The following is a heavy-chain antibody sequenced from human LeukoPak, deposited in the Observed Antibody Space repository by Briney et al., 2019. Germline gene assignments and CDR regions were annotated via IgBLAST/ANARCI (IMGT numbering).Heavy chain of an antibody. CDR3: AKGLIPGDYVHYYYMDV. V-gene: IGHV3-33*06. Sequence: GGSLRLSCAASGFTFSSYGMHWVRQAPGKELEWVAVIWYDGSNKYYADSVKGRFTISRDNSKNTLYLQMNSLRAEDTAVYYCAKGLIPGDYVHYYYMDVWGKGTTVTVSS. CDR2: IWYDGSNK. CDR1: GFTFSSYG. D-gene: IGHD4-17*01. J-gene: IGHJ6*03.